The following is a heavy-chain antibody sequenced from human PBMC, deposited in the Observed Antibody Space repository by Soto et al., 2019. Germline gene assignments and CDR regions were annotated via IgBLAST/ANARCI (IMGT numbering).Heavy chain of an antibody. CDR3: ARRLARGVIGWFDP. V-gene: IGHV4-39*02. CDR1: GGSISSGTYY. Sequence: PSETLSLTCTVSGGSISSGTYYWGWIRQPPGKGLEWIGSLYYTGRTYYSPSFKSRVTISVDTSRNHFSLNLTSVTAADTAVYYCARRLARGVIGWFDPWGQGTLVTVS. J-gene: IGHJ5*02. CDR2: LYYTGRT. D-gene: IGHD3-10*01.